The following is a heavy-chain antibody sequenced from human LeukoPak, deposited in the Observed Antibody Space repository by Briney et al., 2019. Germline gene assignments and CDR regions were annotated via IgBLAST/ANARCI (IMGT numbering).Heavy chain of an antibody. J-gene: IGHJ4*02. V-gene: IGHV4-39*01. CDR1: GGSISSSSYY. CDR3: ARPNSSSGSIVQFDY. Sequence: SETLSLTWTVSGGSISSSSYYWGWIRQPPGKGLEWIGSIYYSGSTYYNPSLESRVTISVDTSKNQFSLKLSSVTAADTAVYYCARPNSSSGSIVQFDYWGQGTLVTVSS. CDR2: IYYSGST. D-gene: IGHD6-13*01.